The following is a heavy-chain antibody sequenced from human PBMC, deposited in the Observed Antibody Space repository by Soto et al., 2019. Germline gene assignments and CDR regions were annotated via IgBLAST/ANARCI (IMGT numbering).Heavy chain of an antibody. D-gene: IGHD4-17*01. Sequence: QVQLVESGGGVGQPGRSLRLSCVASGFKFSSYGMHWVRQAPGKGLEWVAFIQYDGRNKYYADSVKGRLTISRDNSENXXYLQMNSLRVEDTAVYYCARDSSGPMVTTVTTGDYWGQGTLVTVSS. CDR1: GFKFSSYG. CDR2: IQYDGRNK. J-gene: IGHJ4*02. CDR3: ARDSSGPMVTTVTTGDY. V-gene: IGHV3-33*01.